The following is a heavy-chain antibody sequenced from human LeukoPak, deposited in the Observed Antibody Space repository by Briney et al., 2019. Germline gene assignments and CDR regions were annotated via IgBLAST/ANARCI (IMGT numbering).Heavy chain of an antibody. D-gene: IGHD1-1*01. V-gene: IGHV3-30*02. CDR3: AKEGKNWNNYYYYYMDV. Sequence: SGGSLRLSCAASGFTFSSYGMHWVRQAPGKGLEWVAFIRYDGSNKYYADSVKGRFTISRDNSKNTLYLQMNSLRAEDTAVYYCAKEGKNWNNYYYYYMDVWGKGTTVTVSS. CDR1: GFTFSSYG. J-gene: IGHJ6*03. CDR2: IRYDGSNK.